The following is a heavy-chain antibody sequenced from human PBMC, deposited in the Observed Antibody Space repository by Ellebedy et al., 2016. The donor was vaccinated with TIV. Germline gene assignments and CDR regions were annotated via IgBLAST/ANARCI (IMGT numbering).Heavy chain of an antibody. CDR1: GFTFGISW. Sequence: GESLKISCEASGFTFGISWMHWIRQAPGKGLVWVSRINGDGSTTSYADSVKGRFTISRDNAKNTLYLQMNSLRAEDTAVYYCASYSNYNWFDPWGQGTLVTVSS. CDR3: ASYSNYNWFDP. J-gene: IGHJ5*02. CDR2: INGDGSTT. D-gene: IGHD4-11*01. V-gene: IGHV3-74*01.